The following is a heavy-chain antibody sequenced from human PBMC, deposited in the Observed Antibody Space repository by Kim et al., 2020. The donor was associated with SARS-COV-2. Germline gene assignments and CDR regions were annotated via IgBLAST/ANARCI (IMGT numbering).Heavy chain of an antibody. Sequence: GGSLRLSCAASGFTFSSYDMTWVRQAPGKGLEWVSVSSSSGDTTYYADSVGGRFTISRDNSKNTLYLQMNSLIDDDTAVYYCARDDTFSLVRGVFNYWGRGTLVSVPT. D-gene: IGHD3-10*01. CDR2: SSSSGDTT. V-gene: IGHV3-23*01. J-gene: IGHJ4*02. CDR3: ARDDTFSLVRGVFNY. CDR1: GFTFSSYD.